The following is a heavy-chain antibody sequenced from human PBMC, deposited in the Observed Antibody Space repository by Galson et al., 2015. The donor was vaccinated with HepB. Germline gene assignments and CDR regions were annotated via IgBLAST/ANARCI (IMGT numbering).Heavy chain of an antibody. D-gene: IGHD6-19*01. CDR3: ARDREWLVRYYYGMDV. Sequence: SVKVSCKASGGTFSSYTISWVRQAPGQGLEWMGRIIPILGIANYAQKFQGRVTITADKSTSTAYMELSSLRSEDTAVYYCARDREWLVRYYYGMDVWGQGTTVTVSS. V-gene: IGHV1-69*04. J-gene: IGHJ6*02. CDR1: GGTFSSYT. CDR2: IIPILGIA.